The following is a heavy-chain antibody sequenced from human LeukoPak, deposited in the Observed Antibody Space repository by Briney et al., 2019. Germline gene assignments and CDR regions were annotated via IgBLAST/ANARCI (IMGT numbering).Heavy chain of an antibody. D-gene: IGHD3-16*02. CDR3: ARGDYVWGSYRYLYFDY. Sequence: SETLSLTCTVSGGSISSYYWSWIRQPPGKGLEWIGERNHSGSTNYNPSPQSRVTISEETSKNELSLTLSSVTAADTAVYYCARGDYVWGSYRYLYFDYWGQGTLVTVSS. CDR2: RNHSGST. CDR1: GGSISSYY. J-gene: IGHJ4*02. V-gene: IGHV4-34*01.